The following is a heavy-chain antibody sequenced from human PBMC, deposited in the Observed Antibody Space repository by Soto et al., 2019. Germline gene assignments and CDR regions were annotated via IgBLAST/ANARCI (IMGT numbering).Heavy chain of an antibody. V-gene: IGHV5-51*01. CDR1: GYNFSLYW. D-gene: IGHD3-10*01. CDR3: ARRKYGTSSGPFYGVDA. Sequence: GESLKIFCQVSGYNFSLYWIAWIRQSPGKGLGWIGMFYRRDSNTRYSPSLQGHDNLSDDKSITAACLQWGSMKASDNDVYYCARRKYGTSSGPFYGVDAWGQGTAVTVSS. J-gene: IGHJ6*02. CDR2: FYRRDSNT.